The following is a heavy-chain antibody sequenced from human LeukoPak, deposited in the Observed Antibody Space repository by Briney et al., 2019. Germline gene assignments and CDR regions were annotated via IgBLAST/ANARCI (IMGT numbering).Heavy chain of an antibody. Sequence: ASVKVSCKASGYTFTGYYMHWVRQAPGQGLEWMGWINPNSGGTNYAQKFQGRGTMTRDTSTSTAYMELSRLRSDDTAVYYCARDHYYDSSGLGDWGQGTLVTVSS. CDR2: INPNSGGT. D-gene: IGHD3-22*01. J-gene: IGHJ4*02. CDR1: GYTFTGYY. CDR3: ARDHYYDSSGLGD. V-gene: IGHV1-2*02.